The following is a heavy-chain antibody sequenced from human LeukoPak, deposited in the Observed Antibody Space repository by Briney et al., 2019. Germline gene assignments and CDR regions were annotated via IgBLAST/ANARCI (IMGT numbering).Heavy chain of an antibody. V-gene: IGHV4-59*12. CDR2: IYYSGST. Sequence: SETLSLTCAVSGGSLSSYYWSWIRQPPGKGLEWIGYIYYSGSTNYNPSLKSRVTISVDTSKNQFSLKLSSVTAADTAVYYCARGPADYNKLKPGERDGYNYKSKRTPFDYWGQGTLVTVSS. J-gene: IGHJ4*02. CDR1: GGSLSSYY. D-gene: IGHD5-24*01. CDR3: ARGPADYNKLKPGERDGYNYKSKRTPFDY.